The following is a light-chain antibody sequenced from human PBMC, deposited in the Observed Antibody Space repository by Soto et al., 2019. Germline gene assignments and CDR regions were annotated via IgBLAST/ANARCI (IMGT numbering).Light chain of an antibody. CDR1: QSISTF. CDR3: QQSYSTLLS. J-gene: IGKJ4*01. CDR2: GAS. Sequence: DIELTQSPSSLSASVGDRVTITCRASQSISTFLNWYQHKRGQAPKLLIHGASSLQSGVPFRFTGSGSGTDFSLTISGLQPEDSATYYCQQSYSTLLSFGGGTKVEI. V-gene: IGKV1-39*01.